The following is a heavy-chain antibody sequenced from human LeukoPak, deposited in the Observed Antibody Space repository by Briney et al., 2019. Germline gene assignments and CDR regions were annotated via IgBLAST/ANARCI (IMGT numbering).Heavy chain of an antibody. CDR2: IYDSGST. Sequence: PSETLSLTCTVSGGSISGFYWSWTRQPPGKGLEWIGYIYDSGSTIYSPSLKSRVTISLDTSKNQFSLRLNSVTAADTAVYYCARNPNYDYGMDVWGQGTTVTVSS. CDR1: GGSISGFY. J-gene: IGHJ6*02. CDR3: ARNPNYDYGMDV. V-gene: IGHV4-59*01. D-gene: IGHD2-8*01.